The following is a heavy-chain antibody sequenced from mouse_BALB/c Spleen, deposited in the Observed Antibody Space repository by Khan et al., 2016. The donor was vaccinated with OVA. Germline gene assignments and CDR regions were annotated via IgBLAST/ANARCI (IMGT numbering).Heavy chain of an antibody. Sequence: VQLVESGAELAKPGASVKMSCTASGYTFTSYWMHWIKQRPGQGLEWIGYINPTSGYPDYNQKFKDKATLTADKSSSTAYMQLGSLTSDDSAVYYCARDRIDYWGQGTALTVSS. J-gene: IGHJ2*01. CDR3: ARDRIDY. CDR2: INPTSGYP. V-gene: IGHV1-7*01. CDR1: GYTFTSYW.